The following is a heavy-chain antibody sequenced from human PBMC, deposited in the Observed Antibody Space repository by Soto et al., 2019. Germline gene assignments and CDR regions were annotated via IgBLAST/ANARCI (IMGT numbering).Heavy chain of an antibody. J-gene: IGHJ6*02. CDR2: ISDDGSNK. V-gene: IGHV3-30*18. CDR3: AKGGGDSLRYGVDV. CDR1: GFTFSNYG. Sequence: GGSLRLSCAASGFTFSNYGMHWVRQAPGKGLEWVAVISDDGSNKYYADSVKGRFTISRDNSKATLYLQMDSLRAEDTAVYYCAKGGGDSLRYGVDVWGQGTTVTVSS. D-gene: IGHD2-21*02.